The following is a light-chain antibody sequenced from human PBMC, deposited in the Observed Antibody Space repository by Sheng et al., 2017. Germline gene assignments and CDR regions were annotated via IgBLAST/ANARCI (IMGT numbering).Light chain of an antibody. J-gene: IGKJ5*01. CDR3: QRYNGVPPT. Sequence: QMTQSPSSLSASVGDNVTITCRASRIINDYLAWYQQRPGQVPQLLVHGASNLHSGVPSRFRGSGFGTDFTLSIFGLQPEDAATYYCQRYNGVPPTFGPGTRLEI. CDR1: RIINDY. CDR2: GAS. V-gene: IGKV1-27*01.